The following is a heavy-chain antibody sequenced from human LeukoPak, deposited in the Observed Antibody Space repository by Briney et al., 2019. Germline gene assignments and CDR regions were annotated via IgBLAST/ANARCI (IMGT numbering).Heavy chain of an antibody. V-gene: IGHV1-2*02. Sequence: ASWKVSCKASGYPLTSYDINWGRQATGQGLEWCEGLNPNSGGTNYAQKFQGRVTMTRDTSISTAYMELSRLRSDDTAVYYCARDRGAAAGIAGWFDPWGQGTLVTVSS. CDR2: LNPNSGGT. J-gene: IGHJ5*02. CDR3: ARDRGAAAGIAGWFDP. CDR1: GYPLTSYD. D-gene: IGHD6-13*01.